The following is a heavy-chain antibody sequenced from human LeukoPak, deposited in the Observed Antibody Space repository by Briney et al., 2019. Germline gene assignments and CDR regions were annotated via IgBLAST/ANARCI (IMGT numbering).Heavy chain of an antibody. CDR3: ASGGPHDYGDPYYFDY. Sequence: SETLSLTCTVSGGSISSYYWSWIRQPPGKGLEWIGYIYYSGSTNYNPSLKSRVTISVDKSKNQFSLKLSSVTAADTAVYYCASGGPHDYGDPYYFDYWGQGTLVTVSS. V-gene: IGHV4-59*12. J-gene: IGHJ4*02. CDR1: GGSISSYY. D-gene: IGHD4-17*01. CDR2: IYYSGST.